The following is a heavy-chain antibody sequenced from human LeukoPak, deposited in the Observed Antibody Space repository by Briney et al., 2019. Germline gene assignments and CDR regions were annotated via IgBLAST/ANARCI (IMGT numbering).Heavy chain of an antibody. V-gene: IGHV4-38-2*02. Sequence: SETLSLTCTVSGYSISSGYYWAWIRQPPGKGLEWIGCIHHSGSTYYNPSLKSRVTISVETSKNQFSLKLSSVTAADTAVYYCARGLRPWDYFDYWGQGTLVTVSS. J-gene: IGHJ4*02. CDR3: ARGLRPWDYFDY. CDR2: IHHSGST. CDR1: GYSISSGYY. D-gene: IGHD3-16*01.